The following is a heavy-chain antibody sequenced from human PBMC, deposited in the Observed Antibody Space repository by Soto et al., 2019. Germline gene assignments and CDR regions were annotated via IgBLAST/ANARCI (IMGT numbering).Heavy chain of an antibody. CDR3: ASIPPAGTRFDY. J-gene: IGHJ4*02. CDR1: GGSISSSTYY. D-gene: IGHD6-13*01. Sequence: QLQLQESGPGLVKPSETLSLTCTVSGGSISSSTYYWGWIRQPPGKGLEWIGNIYYGGSTYYNPSLKSRVTISVGTSKNQFSLELSSVTAADTAEYYCASIPPAGTRFDYWGQGTLVTVSS. CDR2: IYYGGST. V-gene: IGHV4-39*01.